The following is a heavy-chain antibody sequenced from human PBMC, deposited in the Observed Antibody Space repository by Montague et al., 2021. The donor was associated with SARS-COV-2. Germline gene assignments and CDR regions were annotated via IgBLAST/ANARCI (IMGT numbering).Heavy chain of an antibody. Sequence: SWRISCAASGFTFSSYAMHWVRQAPGKGLEWVAVISYDGSNKYYADSVKGRFTISRDNSKNTLYLQMNSLRAEDTAVYYCARGRGSYRSDFDYWGQGTLVTVSS. D-gene: IGHD3-16*02. CDR1: GFTFSSYA. J-gene: IGHJ4*02. CDR3: ARGRGSYRSDFDY. V-gene: IGHV3-30-3*01. CDR2: ISYDGSNK.